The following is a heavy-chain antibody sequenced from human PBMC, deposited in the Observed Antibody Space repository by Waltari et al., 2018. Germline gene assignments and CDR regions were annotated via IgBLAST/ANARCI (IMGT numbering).Heavy chain of an antibody. CDR2: INPNSGGT. Sequence: QVQLVQSGAEVKKPGASVKVSCKASGYTFTGYYMHWVRQAPGQGLEWMGWINPNSGGTNYAQKFQGRVTMTRDTSISTAYMELSRLRSDDTAVYYCARKAPAAQYYYYMDVWGKGTTVTISS. D-gene: IGHD2-2*01. V-gene: IGHV1-2*02. CDR1: GYTFTGYY. J-gene: IGHJ6*03. CDR3: ARKAPAAQYYYYMDV.